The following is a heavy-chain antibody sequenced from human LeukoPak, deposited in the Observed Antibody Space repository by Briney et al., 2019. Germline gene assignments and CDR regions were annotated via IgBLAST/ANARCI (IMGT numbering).Heavy chain of an antibody. Sequence: ASVKVSCKASGYTFTSYGMSWVRQAPGQGLEWMGWISAYNGNTHYAQKLQGRVTMTTDTSTSTAYMELRSLRSDDTAVYYCARDPSGSYDWYFGLWGRGTLVTVSS. CDR3: ARDPSGSYDWYFGL. V-gene: IGHV1-18*01. CDR2: ISAYNGNT. CDR1: GYTFTSYG. D-gene: IGHD1-26*01. J-gene: IGHJ2*01.